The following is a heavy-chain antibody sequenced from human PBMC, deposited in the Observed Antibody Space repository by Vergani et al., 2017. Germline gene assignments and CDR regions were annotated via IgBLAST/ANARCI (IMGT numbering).Heavy chain of an antibody. CDR2: IYTTGST. J-gene: IGHJ4*02. D-gene: IGHD3-10*01. CDR1: GGSISSCAYY. Sequence: QVQLQESGPGLVKPSQTLSLTCTVSGGSISSCAYYWNWIRQPAGKGLEWIGRIYTTGSTNYNPSLKSRVTISVDTSKNQFSLNLSSVTAADTAVYYCARVGGGVRGSGSYNFDYWGQGTLVTVSS. CDR3: ARVGGGVRGSGSYNFDY. V-gene: IGHV4-61*02.